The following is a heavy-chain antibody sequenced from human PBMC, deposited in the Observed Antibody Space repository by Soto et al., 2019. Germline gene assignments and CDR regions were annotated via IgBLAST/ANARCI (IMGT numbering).Heavy chain of an antibody. CDR2: IWPGGSDSDI. CDR3: ARRTQGYDFWNANVDI. D-gene: IGHD3-3*01. J-gene: IGHJ3*02. V-gene: IGHV5-51*01. Sequence: PGESLKISCKGSGYSFSSNWIAWVRQLPGKGLQWMGIIWPGGSDSDIRYSPSFQGQVTISADKSVSTVYLQWSSLKASDTAMYYCARRTQGYDFWNANVDIWGQGTMVTVSS. CDR1: GYSFSSNW.